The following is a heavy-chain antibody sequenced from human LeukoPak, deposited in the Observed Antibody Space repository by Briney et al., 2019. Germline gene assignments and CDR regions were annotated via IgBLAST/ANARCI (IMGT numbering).Heavy chain of an antibody. Sequence: GGSLRLSCAASGFTFSSYSMNWVRQAPGKGLEWVANIKQDGSEKYYVDSVKGRFTISRDNAKNSLYLQMNSLRAEDTAVYYCARSSKKALDYWGQGTLVTVSS. V-gene: IGHV3-7*05. CDR3: ARSSKKALDY. J-gene: IGHJ4*02. CDR1: GFTFSSYS. CDR2: IKQDGSEK. D-gene: IGHD3-10*01.